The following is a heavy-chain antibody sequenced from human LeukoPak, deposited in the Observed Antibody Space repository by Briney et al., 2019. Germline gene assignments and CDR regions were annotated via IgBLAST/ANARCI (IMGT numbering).Heavy chain of an antibody. CDR2: ISRSSSNI. Sequence: GGSLRLSCAASGFTLSSYSTNWARQARGGGLEWVSSISRSSSNIYNAAPVKGQFPISRNNAKTSLYHQMNTQRAEDTSVYYCSRRHVNSNYPDYWGQGTLVTVSS. CDR1: GFTLSSYS. J-gene: IGHJ4*02. V-gene: IGHV3-21*04. CDR3: SRRHVNSNYPDY. D-gene: IGHD4-11*01.